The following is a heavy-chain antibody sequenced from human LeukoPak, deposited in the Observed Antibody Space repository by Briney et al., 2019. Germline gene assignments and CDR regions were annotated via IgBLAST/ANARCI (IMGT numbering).Heavy chain of an antibody. CDR1: GYTFTSYY. D-gene: IGHD2-15*01. V-gene: IGHV1-46*01. Sequence: ASVKVSCKASGYTFTSYYMHWVRQAPGQGLEWMGIINPSGGSTSYAQKFQGRVTMTRDTSTSTVYMELSSLRSEDTAVYYCARPLVAATDHNWFDPWGQGTLVTVSS. CDR3: ARPLVAATDHNWFDP. CDR2: INPSGGST. J-gene: IGHJ5*02.